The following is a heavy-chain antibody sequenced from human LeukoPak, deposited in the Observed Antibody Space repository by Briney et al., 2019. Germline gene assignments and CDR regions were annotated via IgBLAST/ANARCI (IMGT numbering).Heavy chain of an antibody. CDR3: ARDTGGFDY. J-gene: IGHJ4*02. CDR2: IYSDGRT. Sequence: PGGSLRISRAASGFTVSNNYMTWVRQAPGKGLEWVSIIYSDGRTYYADSVKGRFNISRDNSKNTLYLQMNSLRAEDTAVYYCARDTGGFDYWGQGTLVTVSS. D-gene: IGHD3-16*01. V-gene: IGHV3-53*01. CDR1: GFTVSNNY.